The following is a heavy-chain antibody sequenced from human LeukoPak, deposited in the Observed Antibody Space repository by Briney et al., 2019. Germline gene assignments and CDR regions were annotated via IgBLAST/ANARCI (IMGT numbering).Heavy chain of an antibody. Sequence: PSETLSLTCAVYGGSCDDYYCSWIRQPPGKGLEWIGEIHPHGIFYYNSSLVSRVTISIDTSKTQFSLRLTSVTAADTAFCYCARGRDRSKAGDLWGQGSLVTVSS. CDR1: GGSCDDYY. CDR3: ARGRDRSKAGDL. J-gene: IGHJ5*02. CDR2: IHPHGIF. V-gene: IGHV4-34*01. D-gene: IGHD5-24*01.